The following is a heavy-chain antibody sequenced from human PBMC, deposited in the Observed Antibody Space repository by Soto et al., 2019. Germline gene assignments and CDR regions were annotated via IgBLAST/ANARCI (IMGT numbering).Heavy chain of an antibody. Sequence: ASVKVSCKASGYTFTSYAMHWVRQAPGQRLEWMGWINACNGNTNYAQKLQGRVTMTTDTSTSTAYMELRSLRSDDTAVYYCARESSSSCHDYWGQGTLVTVSS. V-gene: IGHV1-3*01. CDR2: INACNGNT. D-gene: IGHD6-13*01. J-gene: IGHJ4*02. CDR1: GYTFTSYA. CDR3: ARESSSSCHDY.